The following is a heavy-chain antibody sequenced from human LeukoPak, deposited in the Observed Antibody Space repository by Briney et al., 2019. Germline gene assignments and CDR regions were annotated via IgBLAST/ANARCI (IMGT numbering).Heavy chain of an antibody. CDR3: ARVGSGSFDY. CDR2: NSYSGNT. D-gene: IGHD1-26*01. J-gene: IGHJ4*02. V-gene: IGHV4-59*01. Sequence: SETLSLTCTVSGGSISSYYWSWIRQPPGKGLEWIGYNSYSGNTNYNPSLKSRVTISVDTSKNHFSLNLSSVTAADTTVYYCARVGSGSFDYWGQGTLVTVSS. CDR1: GGSISSYY.